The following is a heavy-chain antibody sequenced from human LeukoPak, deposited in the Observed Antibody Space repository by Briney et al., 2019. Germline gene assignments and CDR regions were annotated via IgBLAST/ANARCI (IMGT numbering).Heavy chain of an antibody. CDR1: GFTFSHYG. J-gene: IGHJ4*02. D-gene: IGHD1-26*01. Sequence: GRSLRLSCAASGFTFSHYGMHWVRQAPGKGLEWVAVIWSDGSNKYYADSVKGRFTISRDNFKNTVSLQMNSLRADDTAVYYCARDTDGSLDYWGQGILVTVAS. V-gene: IGHV3-33*01. CDR2: IWSDGSNK. CDR3: ARDTDGSLDY.